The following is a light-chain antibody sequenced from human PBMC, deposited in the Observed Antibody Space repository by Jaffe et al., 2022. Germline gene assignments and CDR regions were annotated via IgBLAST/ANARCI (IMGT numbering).Light chain of an antibody. Sequence: QSVLTQPPSVSAAPGQKVTISCSGSSSNIGNNYVSWYQQLPGTAPKLLIYDNNKRFSGIPDRFSGSKSGTSATLGITGLQTGDEADYYCGTWDSSLSAWVFGGGTKLTVL. CDR1: SSNIGNNY. CDR2: DNN. CDR3: GTWDSSLSAWV. V-gene: IGLV1-51*01. J-gene: IGLJ3*02.